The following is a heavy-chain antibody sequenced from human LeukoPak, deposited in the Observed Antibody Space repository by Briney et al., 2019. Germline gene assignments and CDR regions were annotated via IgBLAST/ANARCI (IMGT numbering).Heavy chain of an antibody. CDR3: ARGPNYDFWSGSEKGLCDY. CDR1: GGSISSYY. Sequence: PSETLSLTCTVSGGSISSYYWSWVRQPAGKGLEWIGRIYTSGSTNFYPSLKSRVTMSVDTSKNQFSLKLSSVTAADTAVYYCARGPNYDFWSGSEKGLCDYWGQGTLVTVSS. V-gene: IGHV4-4*07. CDR2: IYTSGST. J-gene: IGHJ4*02. D-gene: IGHD3-3*01.